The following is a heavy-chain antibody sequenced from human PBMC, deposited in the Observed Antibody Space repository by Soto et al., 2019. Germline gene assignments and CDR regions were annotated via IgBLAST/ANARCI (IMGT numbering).Heavy chain of an antibody. CDR2: IYHGGST. V-gene: IGHV4-31*03. Sequence: QVQLQESGPRLVEASQTLSLTCTVSNASITSSGYHWSWVRQPPGKRLEWIGYIYHGGSTFYSPSLQSRLTMSVDTSKNQFSLTLRSVTAADTAVYHCARMSGTYYVPDYWGQGTLVTVSS. D-gene: IGHD1-26*01. J-gene: IGHJ4*02. CDR1: NASITSSGYH. CDR3: ARMSGTYYVPDY.